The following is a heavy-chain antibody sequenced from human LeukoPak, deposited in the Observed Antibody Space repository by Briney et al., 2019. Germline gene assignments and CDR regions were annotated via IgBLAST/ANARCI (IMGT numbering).Heavy chain of an antibody. CDR2: IHYSGST. V-gene: IGHV4-59*12. CDR3: ARALSGSYSQYFQH. CDR1: GVSISTDY. J-gene: IGHJ1*01. Sequence: PSETLSLTCTVSGVSISTDYWTWVRQPPGKGLEWIGYIHYSGSTSYNPSLKSRVTISVDTSKNQFSLKLSSVTAADTAVYYCARALSGSYSQYFQHWGQGTLVTVSS. D-gene: IGHD1-26*01.